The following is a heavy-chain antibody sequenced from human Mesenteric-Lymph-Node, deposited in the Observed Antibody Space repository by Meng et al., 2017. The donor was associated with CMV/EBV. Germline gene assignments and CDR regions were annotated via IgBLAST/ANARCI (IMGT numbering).Heavy chain of an antibody. Sequence: CTASGFTFSSYAMSWVRQAPGKGLGWVSSIVLSGSTTYYGDSVKGRFTISRDNSKNTLYLQMNSLRAGDTAVYYCAKIRVSSWYFDYWGQGTLVTVSS. CDR3: AKIRVSSWYFDY. V-gene: IGHV3-23*01. D-gene: IGHD6-13*01. CDR2: IVLSGSTT. CDR1: GFTFSSYA. J-gene: IGHJ4*02.